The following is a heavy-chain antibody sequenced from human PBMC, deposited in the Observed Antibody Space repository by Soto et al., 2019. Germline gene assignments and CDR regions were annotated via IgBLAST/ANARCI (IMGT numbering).Heavy chain of an antibody. CDR1: GDTFSFYT. D-gene: IGHD3-10*01. J-gene: IGHJ4*02. CDR3: ATSYGSGYRAFDY. V-gene: IGHV1-69*02. Sequence: QVQLVQSGAELKEPGSSVKVSCKASGDTFSFYTINWVRQAPGLGLEWMGRVNPILSMSNYAQKFQSRVTMTADKSTSTAYMELRSLRSEDTAFYYCATSYGSGYRAFDYWGQGALVTVSS. CDR2: VNPILSMS.